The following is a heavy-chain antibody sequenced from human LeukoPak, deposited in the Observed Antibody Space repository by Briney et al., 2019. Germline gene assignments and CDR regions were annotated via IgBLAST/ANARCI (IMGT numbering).Heavy chain of an antibody. CDR1: GYTFTTYW. CDR3: ARGRILTGPEGFDY. CDR2: IYPDDSDT. Sequence: GESLKISCQGSGYTFTTYWIGWVRQMPGKGLEWMGIIYPDDSDTRYSPSFQGQVTISADKSISTAYLQWSSLKASDTAMYYCARGRILTGPEGFDYWGQGTLVTVSS. D-gene: IGHD3-9*01. V-gene: IGHV5-51*01. J-gene: IGHJ4*02.